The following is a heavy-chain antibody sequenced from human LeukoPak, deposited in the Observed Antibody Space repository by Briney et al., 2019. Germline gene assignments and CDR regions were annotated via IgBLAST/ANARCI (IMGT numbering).Heavy chain of an antibody. CDR2: ISYDGSNK. CDR1: GFTFSSYG. D-gene: IGHD6-6*01. Sequence: GGSLTLSCAASGFTFSSYGMHGVRQAPGKGLEWVAVISYDGSNKYYADSVKGRFTISRDNSKNTLYLQMNSLRAEDTAVYYCAKEYSTSSVDYWGQGTLVTVSS. V-gene: IGHV3-30*18. CDR3: AKEYSTSSVDY. J-gene: IGHJ4*02.